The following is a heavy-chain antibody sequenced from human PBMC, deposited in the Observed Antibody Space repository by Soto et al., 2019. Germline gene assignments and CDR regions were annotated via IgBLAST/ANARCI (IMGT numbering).Heavy chain of an antibody. CDR1: GGSISSSSYY. Sequence: QLQLQESGPGLVKPSETLSLTCTVSGGSISSSSYYWGWIRQPPGKGLEWIGSIYYSGSTYYNPSLKSRVTISVDTSKNQFSLKLSSVTAADTAVYYCARSADCSGGSCPPAEYYDYWGQGTLVTVSS. D-gene: IGHD2-15*01. CDR2: IYYSGST. CDR3: ARSADCSGGSCPPAEYYDY. J-gene: IGHJ4*02. V-gene: IGHV4-39*01.